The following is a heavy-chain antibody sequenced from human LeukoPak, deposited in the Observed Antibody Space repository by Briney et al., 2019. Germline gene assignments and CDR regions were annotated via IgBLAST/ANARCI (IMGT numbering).Heavy chain of an antibody. V-gene: IGHV3-48*01. CDR3: ARDGNRRGYCSSTSCPNWFDP. D-gene: IGHD2-2*01. J-gene: IGHJ5*02. CDR2: ISSSSSTI. Sequence: GGSPRLSCAASGFTFSSYSMNWVRQAPGKGLEWVSYISSSSSTIYYADSVKGRFTISRDNAKNSLYLQMNSLRAEDTAVYYCARDGNRRGYCSSTSCPNWFDPWGQGTLVTVSS. CDR1: GFTFSSYS.